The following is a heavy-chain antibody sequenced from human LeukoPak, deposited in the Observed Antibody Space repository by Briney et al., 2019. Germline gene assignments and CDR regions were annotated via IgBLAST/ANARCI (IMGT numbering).Heavy chain of an antibody. CDR3: ARDSHYDSSGYYLDS. V-gene: IGHV4-31*03. D-gene: IGHD3-22*01. CDR2: IAQSGSS. Sequence: SETLSLTCTVSGGSINSGVYHWSWIRQFPEKGLQWIGYIAQSGSSYYNPSLKSRVTISLGTSNNQFSLQLSSLTAADTALYYCARDSHYDSSGYYLDSWGPGILVTVSS. J-gene: IGHJ4*02. CDR1: GGSINSGVYH.